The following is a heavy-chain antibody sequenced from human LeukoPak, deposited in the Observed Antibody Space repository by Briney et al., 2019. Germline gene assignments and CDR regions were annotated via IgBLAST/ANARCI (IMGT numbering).Heavy chain of an antibody. Sequence: GGSLRLSCAASGFTFSSYAMHWVRQAPGKGLEWMAVISYDGSNKYYADSVKGRFTISRDNSKNTLYLQMNSLRAEDTAVYYCARDPGDFWSGYSFDYWGQGTLVTVSS. V-gene: IGHV3-30*04. CDR1: GFTFSSYA. D-gene: IGHD3-3*01. CDR2: ISYDGSNK. J-gene: IGHJ4*02. CDR3: ARDPGDFWSGYSFDY.